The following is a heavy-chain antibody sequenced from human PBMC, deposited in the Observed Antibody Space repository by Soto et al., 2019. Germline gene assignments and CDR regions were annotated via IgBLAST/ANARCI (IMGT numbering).Heavy chain of an antibody. Sequence: SETLSLTCIVSGESISSSSYYWGWIRQPPWKGLEWIGSIYYSGRTYYNPSFKSRVTISIDTSKNQFSLKLSSVTATDTAVYYCARQRTTVVTQAYFDHWGQGXLVTVYS. CDR1: GESISSSSYY. CDR2: IYYSGRT. CDR3: ARQRTTVVTQAYFDH. D-gene: IGHD2-21*02. V-gene: IGHV4-39*01. J-gene: IGHJ4*02.